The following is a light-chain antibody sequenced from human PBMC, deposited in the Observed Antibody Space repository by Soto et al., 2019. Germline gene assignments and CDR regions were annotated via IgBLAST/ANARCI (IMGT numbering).Light chain of an antibody. CDR2: EVS. CDR3: RSYTSSSPYS. J-gene: IGLJ1*01. CDR1: SGDVGGYNY. Sequence: QSLLTQPASGSGSPGKSITICCTGTSGDVGGYNYVSWYQQQPGKAPKLMRYEVSNRASGVSNRFSGSTSGNTASLTISGLQAQDEADYYCRSYTSSSPYSFGTGPKVTVL. V-gene: IGLV2-14*01.